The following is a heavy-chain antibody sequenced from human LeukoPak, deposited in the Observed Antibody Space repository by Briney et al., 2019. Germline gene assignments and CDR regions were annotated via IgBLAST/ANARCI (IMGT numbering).Heavy chain of an antibody. J-gene: IGHJ3*02. CDR3: ARIFDRDI. Sequence: PSETLSLTCTVSGGPIRNSYWSWVRHSAGTGMQWIGRIHGTLGSTNHNPSLKSRVVMSLDTSSNQFSLRLSAMSAADTATYYCARIFDRDIWGQGTLVPVSP. V-gene: IGHV4-4*07. CDR2: IHGTLGST. CDR1: GGPIRNSY. D-gene: IGHD3-3*01.